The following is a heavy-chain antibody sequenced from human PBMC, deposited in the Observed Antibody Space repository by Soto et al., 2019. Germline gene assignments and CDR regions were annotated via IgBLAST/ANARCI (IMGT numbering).Heavy chain of an antibody. CDR3: ARAGYVSSTSCSDAFDI. D-gene: IGHD2-2*01. CDR1: GYTFTNYA. V-gene: IGHV1-3*01. Sequence: QVQFVQSGAELKKPGASVKVSCKASGYTFTNYAMHWVRQAPGQRLEWMGWINAGNGNTKYSQKFQGSVTITRDTCARSAYVELPSLRSDDTAGYDCARAGYVSSTSCSDAFDIWGQGTLVTVSS. CDR2: INAGNGNT. J-gene: IGHJ3*02.